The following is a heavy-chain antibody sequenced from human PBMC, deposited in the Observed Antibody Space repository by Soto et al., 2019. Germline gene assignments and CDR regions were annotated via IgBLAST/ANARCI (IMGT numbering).Heavy chain of an antibody. CDR1: GFTFSSYA. Sequence: PGGSLRLSCAASGFTFSSYAMSWVRQAPGKGLEWVSAISGSGGSTYYADSVKGRFTISRDNSKNTLYLQMNSLRAEDAAVYYCAKDHLVYCSSTSCYMGPYYGMDVWGQGTTVTVSS. CDR2: ISGSGGST. J-gene: IGHJ6*02. V-gene: IGHV3-23*01. D-gene: IGHD2-2*02. CDR3: AKDHLVYCSSTSCYMGPYYGMDV.